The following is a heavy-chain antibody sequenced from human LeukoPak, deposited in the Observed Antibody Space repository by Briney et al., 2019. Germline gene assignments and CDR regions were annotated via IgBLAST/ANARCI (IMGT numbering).Heavy chain of an antibody. J-gene: IGHJ3*02. CDR1: GYTFTSYG. CDR2: MNPVSGNT. V-gene: IGHV1-8*02. Sequence: GASVKVSCKASGYTFTSYGISWVRQAPGQGLEWLGWMNPVSGNTGYTQNFQGRVTMTRDTSISTAYMELNYLKSEDTAVYYCTRAPSGSMDRGVDAFDIWGQGTVVTVSS. D-gene: IGHD3-10*01. CDR3: TRAPSGSMDRGVDAFDI.